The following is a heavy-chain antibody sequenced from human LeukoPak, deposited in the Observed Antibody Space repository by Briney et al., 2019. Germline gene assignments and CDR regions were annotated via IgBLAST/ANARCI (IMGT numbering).Heavy chain of an antibody. CDR3: AKGGYTTWFDP. Sequence: GGSLRLSCAASGFTFRGYAMSWVRQAPGKGLEWVSNIRSNGGDTYYTDSVKGRFTISRDNSKNTLYLEMNSLRAEDTAVYYCAKGGYTTWFDPWGQGTLVTVSS. CDR2: IRSNGGDT. J-gene: IGHJ5*02. CDR1: GFTFRGYA. V-gene: IGHV3-23*01. D-gene: IGHD2-15*01.